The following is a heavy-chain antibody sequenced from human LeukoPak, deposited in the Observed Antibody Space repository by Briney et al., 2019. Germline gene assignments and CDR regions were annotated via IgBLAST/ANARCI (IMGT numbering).Heavy chain of an antibody. Sequence: GGSLRLSCAVSGFTLSNAWMSWVRQAPGKGLEWVGRIKSKTDGDTTDYAAPVKGRFTISRDESKDTLYLQMSSLKAEDTAVYYCTRDKLELRQFDYWGQGTLDTVSS. D-gene: IGHD1-7*01. CDR3: TRDKLELRQFDY. CDR1: GFTLSNAW. CDR2: IKSKTDGDTT. V-gene: IGHV3-15*01. J-gene: IGHJ4*02.